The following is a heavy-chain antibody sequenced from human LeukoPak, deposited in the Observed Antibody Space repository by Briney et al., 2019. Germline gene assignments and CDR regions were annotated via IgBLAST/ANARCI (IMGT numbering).Heavy chain of an antibody. CDR2: ISYTGSA. J-gene: IGHJ4*02. CDR1: GGSISSFSYY. Sequence: PSETLSLTCTVSGGSISSFSYYWAWIRQPPGKGLECVGTISYTGSAYYLASLKSRISMSVDTSTNHFSLRLNSVTAADTAVYYCARLFCGGECYSALFDYWGQGALVTVSS. CDR3: ARLFCGGECYSALFDY. V-gene: IGHV4-39*02. D-gene: IGHD2-21*01.